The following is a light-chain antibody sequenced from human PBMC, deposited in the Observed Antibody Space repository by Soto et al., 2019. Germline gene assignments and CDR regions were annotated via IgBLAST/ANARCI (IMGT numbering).Light chain of an antibody. Sequence: DVVLTQTRLSSPVTLGQPASISCRSSQSLVHIDGNTYFNWLQQRPGQPPRLLIYKISNRFPGVPDRFSGSGAGKDFTLKISKVEAEDVGVYYCMQATQSYPFGQGTRLEIK. V-gene: IGKV2-24*01. CDR3: MQATQSYP. CDR1: QSLVHIDGNTY. CDR2: KIS. J-gene: IGKJ2*01.